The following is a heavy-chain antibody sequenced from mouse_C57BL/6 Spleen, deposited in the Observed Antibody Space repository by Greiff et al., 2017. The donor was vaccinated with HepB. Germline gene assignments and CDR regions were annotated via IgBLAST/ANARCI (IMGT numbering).Heavy chain of an antibody. D-gene: IGHD1-1*01. J-gene: IGHJ2*01. Sequence: VQLQQSGAELVKPGASVKLSCTASGFNIKDDYMHWVKQRPEQGLEWIGWIDPENGDTEYASKFQGKATITADTSSNTAYLQLSSLTSEDTAVYYCTTGYYDSSYSPFDYWGQGTTLTVAS. V-gene: IGHV14-4*01. CDR2: IDPENGDT. CDR3: TTGYYDSSYSPFDY. CDR1: GFNIKDDY.